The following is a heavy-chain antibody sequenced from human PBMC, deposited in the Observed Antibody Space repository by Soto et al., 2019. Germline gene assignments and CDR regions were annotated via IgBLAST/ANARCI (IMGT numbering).Heavy chain of an antibody. CDR1: GGSFSGYY. V-gene: IGHV3-7*01. CDR3: ARAPGAELDYGHHDAFAI. D-gene: IGHD4-17*01. Sequence: ETLSLTCAVYGGSFSGYYWSWIRQPPGKGLEWVANIKQDGSEKYYVDSVKGRFTISRDNAKNSLYLQMNSLRAEDTAVYYCARAPGAELDYGHHDAFAIWGQGT. CDR2: IKQDGSEK. J-gene: IGHJ3*02.